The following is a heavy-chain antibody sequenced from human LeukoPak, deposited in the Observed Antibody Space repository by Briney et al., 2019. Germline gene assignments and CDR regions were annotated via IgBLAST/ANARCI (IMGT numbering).Heavy chain of an antibody. J-gene: IGHJ3*02. CDR2: IYTSGST. CDR3: ARAEVSVVRGVGLAFYI. V-gene: IGHV4-61*02. Sequence: SETLSLTCTVSGGSISSGSYYWSWIRQPAGKGVEWNGRIYTSGSTNYNPSLKSRVTISVDTSKNQFSLKLSSVTAADTAVYYCARAEVSVVRGVGLAFYIWGQGTMVTVSS. D-gene: IGHD3-10*01. CDR1: GGSISSGSYY.